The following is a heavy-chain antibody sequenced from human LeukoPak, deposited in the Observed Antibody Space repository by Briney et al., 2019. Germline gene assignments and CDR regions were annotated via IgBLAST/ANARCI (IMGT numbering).Heavy chain of an antibody. Sequence: GGSLRLSCVSSGFSFSNYAMSWVRQAPGKGLVWVSHINSDGSWTSYADSVKGRFTISKDNAKNTVYLQMNNLRAEDTAVYYCISSYEAYWGRGTLVTVSS. J-gene: IGHJ4*02. V-gene: IGHV3-74*01. CDR1: GFSFSNYA. CDR2: INSDGSWT. CDR3: ISSYEAY. D-gene: IGHD3-22*01.